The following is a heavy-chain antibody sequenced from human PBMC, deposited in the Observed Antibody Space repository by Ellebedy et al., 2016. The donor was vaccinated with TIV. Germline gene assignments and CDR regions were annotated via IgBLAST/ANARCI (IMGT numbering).Heavy chain of an antibody. Sequence: ESLKISXAASGFTFSDYYMSWIRQPPGKGLEWIGYIYYSGSTNYNPSLKSRVTISVDTSKNQFSLKLSSVTAADTAVYYCARVDYSNYFWFDPWGQGTLVTVSS. D-gene: IGHD4-11*01. CDR3: ARVDYSNYFWFDP. V-gene: IGHV4-59*08. J-gene: IGHJ5*02. CDR2: IYYSGST. CDR1: GFTFSDYY.